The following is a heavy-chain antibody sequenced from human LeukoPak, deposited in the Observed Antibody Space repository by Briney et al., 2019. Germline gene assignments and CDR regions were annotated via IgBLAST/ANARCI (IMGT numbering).Heavy chain of an antibody. J-gene: IGHJ4*02. CDR3: ARDFYYHDSGSYQD. CDR1: GITFSSYA. D-gene: IGHD3-10*01. CDR2: ISGGGRDT. Sequence: GGSLRLSCAGSGITFSSYAMTWVRQAPGKGLQWVSVISGGGRDTYYADSVKGRFTISRDNSKSTLYLQMNSLRAEDTATYYCARDFYYHDSGSYQDWGQGTLVTVSS. V-gene: IGHV3-23*01.